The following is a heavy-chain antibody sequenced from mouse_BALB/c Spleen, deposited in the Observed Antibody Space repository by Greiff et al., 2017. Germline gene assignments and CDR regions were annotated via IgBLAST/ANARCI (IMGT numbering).Heavy chain of an antibody. Sequence: EVKLVESGPGLVKPSQSLSLTCSVTGYSITSGYYWNWIRQFPGNKLEWMGYISYDGSNNYNPSLKNRISITRDTSKNQFFLKLNSVTTEDTATYYCAREVYDGYSYWGQGTSVTVSS. CDR2: ISYDGSN. V-gene: IGHV3-6*02. CDR1: GYSITSGYY. D-gene: IGHD2-3*01. CDR3: AREVYDGYSY. J-gene: IGHJ4*01.